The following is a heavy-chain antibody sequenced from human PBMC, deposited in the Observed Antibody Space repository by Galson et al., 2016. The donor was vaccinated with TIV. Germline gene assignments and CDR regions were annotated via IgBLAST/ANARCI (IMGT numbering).Heavy chain of an antibody. D-gene: IGHD3-16*01. CDR2: IGPDGNDK. J-gene: IGHJ5*02. CDR3: ARLGLNWFDP. CDR1: GFTFSRHG. Sequence: SLRLSCAASGFTFSRHGIHWVRHTPGTGLEWVTFIGPDGNDKSYGDSVKGRFTISRDNSMSRIYLQMNDLRLEDTAISYCARLGLNWFDPWGQGTQVTVSS. V-gene: IGHV3-30*02.